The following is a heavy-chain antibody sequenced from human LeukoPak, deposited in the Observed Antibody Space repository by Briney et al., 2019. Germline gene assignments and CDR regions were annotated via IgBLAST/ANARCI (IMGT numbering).Heavy chain of an antibody. J-gene: IGHJ4*02. CDR1: GFTFSSYA. CDR2: ISYDGSNK. V-gene: IGHV3-30*01. CDR3: ARDPSIVVVTAAFDY. Sequence: PGRSLRHSCAASGFTFSSYAMHWVRQAPGKGLEWVAVISYDGSNKYYADSVKGRFTISRDNSKNTLYLQMNSLRAEDTAVYYCARDPSIVVVTAAFDYWGQGTLVTVSS. D-gene: IGHD2-21*02.